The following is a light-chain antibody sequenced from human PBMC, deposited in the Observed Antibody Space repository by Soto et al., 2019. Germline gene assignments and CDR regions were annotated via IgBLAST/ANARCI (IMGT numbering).Light chain of an antibody. CDR1: SSDVGGYNY. Sequence: SALTQPASVAASPGQSITISCTGTSSDVGGYNYVSWYQQHPGKAPKLMIYDVSNRPSGVSNRFSGSKSGNTASLTISGLQAEDEADYYCSSYTRSSTLYVFGTGTKVTV. V-gene: IGLV2-14*01. CDR3: SSYTRSSTLYV. CDR2: DVS. J-gene: IGLJ1*01.